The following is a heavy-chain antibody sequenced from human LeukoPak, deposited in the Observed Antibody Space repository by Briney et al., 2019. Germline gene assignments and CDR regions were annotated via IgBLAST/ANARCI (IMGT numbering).Heavy chain of an antibody. V-gene: IGHV4-59*01. CDR2: IYYSGST. CDR3: ARGSYGYPFDY. Sequence: SETLSLTCTVSGGSIGSYYWNWIRQPPGRGLEWIGYIYYSGSTNYNPSLKSRVTISVDTSKNQFSLKLSSLTAADTAVYYCARGSYGYPFDYWGQGTLVTVPS. CDR1: GGSIGSYY. D-gene: IGHD5-18*01. J-gene: IGHJ4*02.